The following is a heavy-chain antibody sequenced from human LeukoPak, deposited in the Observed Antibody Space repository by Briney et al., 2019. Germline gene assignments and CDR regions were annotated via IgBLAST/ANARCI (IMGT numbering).Heavy chain of an antibody. Sequence: ASVKVSCKASGYTFTGYYMHWVRQAPGQGLELMGWINPSSGGTNYAQKFQGRVTMTRDTSISTAYMELSRLRSDDTAVYYCARVGSIVVVPAAILEDYWGQGTLVTVSS. V-gene: IGHV1-2*02. CDR3: ARVGSIVVVPAAILEDY. CDR1: GYTFTGYY. CDR2: INPSSGGT. D-gene: IGHD2-2*02. J-gene: IGHJ4*02.